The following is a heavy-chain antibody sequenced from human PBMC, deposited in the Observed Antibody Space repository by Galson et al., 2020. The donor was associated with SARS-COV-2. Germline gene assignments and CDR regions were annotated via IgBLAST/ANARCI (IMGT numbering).Heavy chain of an antibody. CDR3: AREFDMITFGGVIGDY. CDR1: GYTFTGYY. J-gene: IGHJ4*02. D-gene: IGHD3-16*02. Sequence: SVKVSCKASGYTFTGYYMHWVRQAPGQGLEWMGWINPNSGGTNYAQKFQGRVTMTRDTSISTAYIELSRLRSDDTAVYYCAREFDMITFGGVIGDYWGQGTLVTVSS. V-gene: IGHV1-2*02. CDR2: INPNSGGT.